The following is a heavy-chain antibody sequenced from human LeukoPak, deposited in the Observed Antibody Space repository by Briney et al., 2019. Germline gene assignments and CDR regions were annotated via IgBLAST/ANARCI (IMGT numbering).Heavy chain of an antibody. V-gene: IGHV4-59*08. Sequence: PSETLSLTCTVSGGSISPYYWSWIRQTPGKGLEWIGHIYYSGSTSYNPSLKSRITISVDTSKNQFSLKLSSVTAADTAVYYCARSSSWVSDFDYWGQGTLVTVSS. J-gene: IGHJ4*02. CDR2: IYYSGST. CDR1: GGSISPYY. D-gene: IGHD6-13*01. CDR3: ARSSSWVSDFDY.